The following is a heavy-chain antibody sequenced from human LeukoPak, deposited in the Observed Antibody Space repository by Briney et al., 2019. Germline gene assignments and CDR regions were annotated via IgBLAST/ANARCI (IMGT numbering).Heavy chain of an antibody. CDR1: GFTFSSCG. J-gene: IGHJ4*02. Sequence: GGSLRLSCAASGFTFSSCGMQRVRRAPGKGLEWVAVISFDGSDKHYADSVKGRFTISRDNSKNMLYLQMNSLRAEDTAVYYCAKDNEDYWGQGTLVTVSS. CDR2: ISFDGSDK. CDR3: AKDNEDY. V-gene: IGHV3-30*18.